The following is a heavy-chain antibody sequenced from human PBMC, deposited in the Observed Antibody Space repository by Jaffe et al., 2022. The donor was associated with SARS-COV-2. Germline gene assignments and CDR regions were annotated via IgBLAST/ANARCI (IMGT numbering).Heavy chain of an antibody. CDR3: ARHLLGSSKVDP. V-gene: IGHV4-39*01. CDR1: GGSISSSSYY. J-gene: IGHJ5*02. D-gene: IGHD6-6*01. CDR2: IYYSGST. Sequence: QLQLQESGPGLVKPSETLSLTCTVSGGSISSSSYYWGWIRQPPGKGLEWIGSIYYSGSTYYNPSLKSRVTISVDTSKNQFSLKLSSVTAADTAVYYCARHLLGSSKVDPWGQGTLVTVSS.